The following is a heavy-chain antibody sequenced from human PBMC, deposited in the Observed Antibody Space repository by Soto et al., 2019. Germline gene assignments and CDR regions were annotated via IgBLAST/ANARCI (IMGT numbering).Heavy chain of an antibody. CDR1: GGSFSDYY. V-gene: IGHV4-34*01. CDR3: ARGRLEWLLLGYGVDV. J-gene: IGHJ6*02. Sequence: XETLSLTCAVYGGSFSDYYGTWIRQSPGKGLEWIGEINHSGITYYNPSLKSRVTISVDTSKNHFSLSLRSVTAADTAMYYCARGRLEWLLLGYGVDVWRQGTPVTVSS. CDR2: INHSGIT. D-gene: IGHD3-3*01.